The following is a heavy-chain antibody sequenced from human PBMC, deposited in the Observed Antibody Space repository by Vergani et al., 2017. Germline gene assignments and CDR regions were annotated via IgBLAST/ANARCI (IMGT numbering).Heavy chain of an antibody. J-gene: IGHJ3*02. CDR1: GFTFDDYA. D-gene: IGHD1-14*01. CDR3: AKTGVFSTTDAFDI. CDR2: ISWNSGSI. Sequence: EVQLVESGGGLVQPGRSLRLSCAASGFTFDDYAMHWVRQAPGKGLEWVSGISWNSGSIGYADSVKGRFTISRDNAKNSLYLQMNSLRAEDTALYYCAKTGVFSTTDAFDIWGQGTMVTVSS. V-gene: IGHV3-9*01.